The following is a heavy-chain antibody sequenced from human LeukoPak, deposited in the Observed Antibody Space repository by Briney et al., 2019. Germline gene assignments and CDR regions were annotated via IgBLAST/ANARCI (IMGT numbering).Heavy chain of an antibody. D-gene: IGHD3-10*01. CDR1: GYTFTSYD. V-gene: IGHV1-8*01. Sequence: ASVKVCFKASGYTFTSYDINWVRQATGQGLEWMGWMNPTSGHTGYAQKFQGRVTMTRDTSISTAYMELSSLTSEDTAVYYCARSPVGVRKKHDFWGQGTLVIVSS. J-gene: IGHJ4*02. CDR2: MNPTSGHT. CDR3: ARSPVGVRKKHDF.